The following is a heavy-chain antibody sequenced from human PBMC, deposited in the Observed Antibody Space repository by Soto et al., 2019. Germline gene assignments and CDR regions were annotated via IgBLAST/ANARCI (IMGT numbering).Heavy chain of an antibody. Sequence: GESLKISCKGSGYSFTSYWIGWVRQMPGKGLEWTGIIYPGHSDIRYSPSFQGQVTISADKSISTAYLQWSSLKASDTAMHYCARRSRTTSEFDYWGQGTLVTLSS. V-gene: IGHV5-51*01. D-gene: IGHD1-7*01. CDR3: ARRSRTTSEFDY. J-gene: IGHJ4*02. CDR1: GYSFTSYW. CDR2: IYPGHSDI.